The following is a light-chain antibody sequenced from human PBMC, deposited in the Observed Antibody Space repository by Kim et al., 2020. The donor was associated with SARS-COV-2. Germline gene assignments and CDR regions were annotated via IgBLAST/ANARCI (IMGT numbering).Light chain of an antibody. CDR1: SGSIASND. V-gene: IGLV6-57*03. CDR3: QSYDSSNVV. CDR2: EDN. Sequence: GKTVTISCTRSSGSIASNDVQWYEQRPGSAPTTVIYEDNQRPSGVPHRFSGSIDSSSNSASLTISGLKTEDEADYYCQSYDSSNVVFGGGTQLTVL. J-gene: IGLJ2*01.